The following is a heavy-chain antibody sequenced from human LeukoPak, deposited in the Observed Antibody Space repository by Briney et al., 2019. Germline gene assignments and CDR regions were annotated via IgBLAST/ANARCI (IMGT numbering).Heavy chain of an antibody. CDR2: INPSIGST. CDR3: AXXXXXXXXXDY. CDR1: YTFTXYY. Sequence: YTFTXYYIHWVRQAPGQGLEWMGIINPSIGSTIYSQKFQGRVTMNRDTSTSTVYMELSSLKSEDTAVFYCAXXXXXXXXXDYWGQXTXVSVSS. J-gene: IGHJ4*02. V-gene: IGHV1-46*01.